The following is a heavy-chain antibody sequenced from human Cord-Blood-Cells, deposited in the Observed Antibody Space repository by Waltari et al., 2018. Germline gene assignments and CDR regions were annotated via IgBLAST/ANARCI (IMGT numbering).Heavy chain of an antibody. CDR3: ARGYSSGWYYYYYGMDV. J-gene: IGHJ6*02. CDR1: GYTFTSYD. D-gene: IGHD6-19*01. CDR2: MNPNSGKT. Sequence: QVQLVQSGAEVKKPGASVKVSCKASGYTFTSYDINWVRQATGQGLEWMGWMNPNSGKTGYAQKFQGRVTMTRNTSISTAYMELSSLRSEDTAVYYCARGYSSGWYYYYYGMDVWGQGTTVTVSS. V-gene: IGHV1-8*01.